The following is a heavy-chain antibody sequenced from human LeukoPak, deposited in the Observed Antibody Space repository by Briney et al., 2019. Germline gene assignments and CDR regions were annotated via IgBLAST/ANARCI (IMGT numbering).Heavy chain of an antibody. CDR1: GFTFSSYG. D-gene: IGHD3-22*01. J-gene: IGHJ3*02. Sequence: GGSLRLSCAASGFTFSSYGMHWVRQAPGKGLEWVAFIRYDGSNKYYADSVKGRFTISRDNSKNTLYLQMNSLRAEDTAVYYCARDKASMIVVAYGSDDAFDIWGQGTMVTVSS. CDR2: IRYDGSNK. V-gene: IGHV3-30*02. CDR3: ARDKASMIVVAYGSDDAFDI.